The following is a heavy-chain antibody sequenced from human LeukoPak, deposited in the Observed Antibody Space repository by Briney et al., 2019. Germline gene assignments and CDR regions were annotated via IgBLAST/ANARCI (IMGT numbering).Heavy chain of an antibody. D-gene: IGHD2-8*01. J-gene: IGHJ4*02. CDR1: GFTFSSCY. Sequence: GGSLRLSCEASGFTFSSCYMNWVRQAPGKGLEWLSSISGSNTYISHADSVKGRFTIARDNVKNSLYLQMNSLRAEDTAMYYCARVMRRGNYLDYWGQGTLVTVSS. V-gene: IGHV3-21*01. CDR3: ARVMRRGNYLDY. CDR2: ISGSNTYI.